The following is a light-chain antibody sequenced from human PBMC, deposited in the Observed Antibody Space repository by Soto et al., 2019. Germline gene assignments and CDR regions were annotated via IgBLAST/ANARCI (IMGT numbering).Light chain of an antibody. CDR1: QTISGRY. CDR2: GAS. J-gene: IGKJ1*01. V-gene: IGKV3-20*01. CDR3: QQYGSSGT. Sequence: EIVLTQSPGTPSLSPGERATLSCRASQTISGRYLAWYQQKPGQAPRLLIYGASSRATGIPDRFSGSGSGTDFTLTISRLEPEDFAVYYCQQYGSSGTFGQGTKVDIK.